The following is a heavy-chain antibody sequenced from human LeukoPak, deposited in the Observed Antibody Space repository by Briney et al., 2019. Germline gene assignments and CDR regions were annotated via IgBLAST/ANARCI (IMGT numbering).Heavy chain of an antibody. J-gene: IGHJ3*02. CDR2: ISSSSSYI. CDR1: GFTFSSYS. Sequence: PGGSLRLSCAASGFTFSSYSMNWVRQAPGKGLEWVSSISSSSSYIYYADSVTGRFTISRDNAKNSLYLQMNSLRAEDTAVYYCARVDDSSEAFDIWGQGTMVTVSS. CDR3: ARVDDSSEAFDI. V-gene: IGHV3-21*01. D-gene: IGHD3-22*01.